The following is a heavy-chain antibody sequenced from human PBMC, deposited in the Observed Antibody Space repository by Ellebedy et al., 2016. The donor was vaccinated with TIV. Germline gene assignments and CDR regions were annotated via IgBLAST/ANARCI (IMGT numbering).Heavy chain of an antibody. J-gene: IGHJ4*02. D-gene: IGHD3-10*01. CDR2: MNPNSGNT. V-gene: IGHV1-8*01. CDR3: ARAHYGSGSYSHFDY. CDR1: GYTFTSYD. Sequence: AASVKVSCKASGYTFTSYDINWVRQANGQGLEWMGWMNPNSGNTGYAKKFQGRVTMTRNTSTSTAYMELSSLRSEDTAVYYCARAHYGSGSYSHFDYWGQGTLVTVSS.